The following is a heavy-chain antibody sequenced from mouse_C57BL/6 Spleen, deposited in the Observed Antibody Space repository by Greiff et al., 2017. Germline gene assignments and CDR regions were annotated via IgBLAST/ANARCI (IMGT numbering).Heavy chain of an antibody. Sequence: EVQLVESGGGLVQPGGSMKLSCVASGFTFSNYWMNWVRQSPEKGLEWVAQIRLKSDNYATHYAESVKGRFTISRDDSKSSVYLHMNNLMAEGTGIYYCTESYSFAYWGQGTLVTVSA. D-gene: IGHD6-5*01. CDR3: TESYSFAY. CDR1: GFTFSNYW. V-gene: IGHV6-3*01. J-gene: IGHJ3*01. CDR2: IRLKSDNYAT.